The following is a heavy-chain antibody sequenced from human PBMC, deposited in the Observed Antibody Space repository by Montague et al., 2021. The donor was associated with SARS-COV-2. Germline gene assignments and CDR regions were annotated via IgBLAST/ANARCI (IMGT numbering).Heavy chain of an antibody. V-gene: IGHV4-4*02. Sequence: HNGTTNYNPYLMSRVTISLDESKNQFSLKMTSVTAADTAVCYCASRSIAVAYYFDNWCQGTLVPVSS. D-gene: IGHD6-19*01. CDR3: ASRSIAVAYYFDN. J-gene: IGHJ4*02. CDR2: HNGTT.